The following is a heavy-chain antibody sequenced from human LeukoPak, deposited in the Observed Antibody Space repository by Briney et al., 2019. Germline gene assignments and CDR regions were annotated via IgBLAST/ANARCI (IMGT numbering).Heavy chain of an antibody. J-gene: IGHJ3*02. CDR1: GFTFSSYS. D-gene: IGHD3-22*01. V-gene: IGHV3-74*01. CDR2: INSDGSST. Sequence: GGSLRLSCAASGFTFSSYSMNWVRQAPGKGLVWVSRINSDGSSTSYADSVKGRFTISRDNAKNTLYLQMNSLRAEDTAVYYCARVGGYYDSSGYYLDAFDIWGQGTMVTVSS. CDR3: ARVGGYYDSSGYYLDAFDI.